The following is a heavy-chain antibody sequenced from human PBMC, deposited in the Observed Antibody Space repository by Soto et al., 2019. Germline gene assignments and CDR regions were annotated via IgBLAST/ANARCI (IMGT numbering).Heavy chain of an antibody. Sequence: SETLSLTCTVSGGSISSSSYYWGWIRQPPGKGLEWIGSIYYSGSTYYNPSLKSRVTISVDTSKNQFSLKLGSVTAADTAVYYCARGPMHCSSTSCLSYYFDYWGQGTLVTVSS. CDR1: GGSISSSSYY. V-gene: IGHV4-39*07. J-gene: IGHJ4*02. D-gene: IGHD2-2*01. CDR2: IYYSGST. CDR3: ARGPMHCSSTSCLSYYFDY.